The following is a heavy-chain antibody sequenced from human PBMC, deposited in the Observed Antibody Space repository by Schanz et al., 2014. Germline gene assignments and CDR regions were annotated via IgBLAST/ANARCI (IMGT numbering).Heavy chain of an antibody. Sequence: QVQLVQSGAEVKKPGASVKVSCKASGYTFISYGIKWVRQAPGQGLEWMGRVIPILGVTHYAQKFQGRVTITADKSTTTAYMELNSLNSDDTAVYYCATLDYADSVSWGQGTLVTVSS. CDR1: GYTFISYG. D-gene: IGHD4-17*01. CDR3: ATLDYADSVS. V-gene: IGHV1-69*04. CDR2: VIPILGVT. J-gene: IGHJ5*02.